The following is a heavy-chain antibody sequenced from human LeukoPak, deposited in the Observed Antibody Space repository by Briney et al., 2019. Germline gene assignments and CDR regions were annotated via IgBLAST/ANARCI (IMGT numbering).Heavy chain of an antibody. D-gene: IGHD6-13*01. V-gene: IGHV1-8*01. CDR2: MNPNSGNT. Sequence: ASVKVSCKASGYTFTSYDINWVRRATGQGLEWMGWMNPNSGNTGYAQKFQGRVTMTRNTSISTAYMELSSLRSEDTAVYYCARGGYSSSWRYYYYMDVWGKGTTVTVSS. J-gene: IGHJ6*03. CDR3: ARGGYSSSWRYYYYMDV. CDR1: GYTFTSYD.